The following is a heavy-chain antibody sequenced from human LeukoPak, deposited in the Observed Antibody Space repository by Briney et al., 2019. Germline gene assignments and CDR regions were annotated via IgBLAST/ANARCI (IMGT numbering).Heavy chain of an antibody. V-gene: IGHV3-30*18. J-gene: IGHJ4*02. CDR3: AKDNPVLEY. Sequence: PGGSLRLSCAASGFSFSTFGMHWVRQTPGKGPEWVSHISKDESNKYYADSVKGRFTISRDTSKNTLFLQMNSLRVEDTAVYYCAKDNPVLEYWGQGTLVTVSS. CDR1: GFSFSTFG. CDR2: ISKDESNK.